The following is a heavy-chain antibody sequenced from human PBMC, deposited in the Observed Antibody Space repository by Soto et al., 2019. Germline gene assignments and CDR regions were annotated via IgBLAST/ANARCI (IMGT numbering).Heavy chain of an antibody. V-gene: IGHV1-69*02. J-gene: IGHJ5*02. CDR3: ASSVVDATGGDWFDP. CDR1: GGTFSSYT. D-gene: IGHD2-15*01. Sequence: QVQLVQSGAEVKKPGSSVKVSCKASGGTFSSYTISWVRQAPGQGLEWMGRIIPILGIANYAQKFQGRVTIAADKSTSTAYMELSSLRSEDTAVYYCASSVVDATGGDWFDPWGQGTLVTVSS. CDR2: IIPILGIA.